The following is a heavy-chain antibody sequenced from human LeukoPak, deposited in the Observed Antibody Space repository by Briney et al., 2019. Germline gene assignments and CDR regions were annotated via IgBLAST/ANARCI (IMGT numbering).Heavy chain of an antibody. CDR2: IKQDGSEK. V-gene: IGHV3-7*03. D-gene: IGHD6-13*01. J-gene: IGHJ4*02. CDR1: GFTFSSYS. Sequence: PGGSLRLSCAASGFTFSSYSMNWVRQAPGKGLEWVGNIKQDGSEKNYVDSVKGRFTISRDNAENSLYLQMNSLRAEDTAVYYCARTSVAAPGGNYWGQGTLVTVSS. CDR3: ARTSVAAPGGNY.